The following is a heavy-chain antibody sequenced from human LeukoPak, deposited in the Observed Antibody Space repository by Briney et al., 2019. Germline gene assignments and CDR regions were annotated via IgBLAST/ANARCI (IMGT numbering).Heavy chain of an antibody. V-gene: IGHV3-23*01. J-gene: IGHJ4*02. CDR3: AKDMTTVTALNFDY. Sequence: PGGSLRLSCAASGFTFGSYGMSWVRQAPGKGLEWVSTIHPSGTNTHYADSVKGRFTISRDNSKNKLFLLMSTLRADDTAIYYCAKDMTTVTALNFDYWGQGTLVTVSS. D-gene: IGHD4-17*01. CDR2: IHPSGTNT. CDR1: GFTFGSYG.